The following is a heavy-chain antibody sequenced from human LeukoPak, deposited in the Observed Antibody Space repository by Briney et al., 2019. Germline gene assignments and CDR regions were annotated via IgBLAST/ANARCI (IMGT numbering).Heavy chain of an antibody. CDR2: INPNSGDT. CDR1: GYTFTGYY. CDR3: ARDRAVAGPLEY. D-gene: IGHD6-19*01. Sequence: ASVKVSCKASGYTFTGYYMHWVRQAPGQGLEWMGWINPNSGDTNYAKNFQGRVTMTRDTSISTAYMDLSRLTSDDTAVYYCARDRAVAGPLEYWGQGTLVTVSS. V-gene: IGHV1-2*02. J-gene: IGHJ4*02.